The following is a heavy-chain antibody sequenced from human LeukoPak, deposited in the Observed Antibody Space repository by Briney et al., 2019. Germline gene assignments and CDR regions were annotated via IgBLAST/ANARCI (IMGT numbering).Heavy chain of an antibody. CDR2: INPKNAGT. CDR3: AKTLYIAAAPGGFDY. CDR1: GYTFTGYY. Sequence: ASVKVSCKASGYTFTGYYMHWVRQAPGQGLEWMGWINPKNAGTNYAQKFQGRVTMTRDTSTGTAYMELSRLRSDDTAVYYCAKTLYIAAAPGGFDYWGQGTLVAVSS. J-gene: IGHJ4*02. V-gene: IGHV1-2*02. D-gene: IGHD6-13*01.